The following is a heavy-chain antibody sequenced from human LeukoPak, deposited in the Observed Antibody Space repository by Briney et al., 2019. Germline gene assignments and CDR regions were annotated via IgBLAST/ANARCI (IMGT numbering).Heavy chain of an antibody. CDR2: ISYDGSNK. CDR3: ARSSGWYHRGPDYYYYYMDV. D-gene: IGHD6-19*01. Sequence: QTGGSLRLSCAASGFTFSSYGMHWVRQVPGKGLEWVAVISYDGSNKYYADSVKGRFTFSRDNSKNTLYLQMNSLRAEDTAVYYCARSSGWYHRGPDYYYYYMDVWGKGTTVTVS. CDR1: GFTFSSYG. J-gene: IGHJ6*03. V-gene: IGHV3-30*03.